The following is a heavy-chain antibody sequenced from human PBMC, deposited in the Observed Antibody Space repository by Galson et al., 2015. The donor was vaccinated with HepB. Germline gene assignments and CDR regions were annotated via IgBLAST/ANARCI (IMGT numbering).Heavy chain of an antibody. J-gene: IGHJ5*02. D-gene: IGHD4-11*01. CDR3: ARDASDYSTHNWFDP. V-gene: IGHV3-30-3*01. Sequence: SLRLSCAASAFTFSSYAMHWVRQAPGKGLQWGAVISYDGSNKFYADSVKGRFTISRDNSKNMLYLQMYSLRAEDTAVYYCARDASDYSTHNWFDPWGQGTLVIVSS. CDR2: ISYDGSNK. CDR1: AFTFSSYA.